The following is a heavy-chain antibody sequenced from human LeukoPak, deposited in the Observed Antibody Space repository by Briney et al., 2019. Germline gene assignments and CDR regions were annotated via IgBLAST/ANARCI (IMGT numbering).Heavy chain of an antibody. CDR2: ISGSSGYT. V-gene: IGHV3-11*05. CDR3: ARARGNYVYYPFDY. CDR1: GFTFSDYY. Sequence: PGGSLRLSCAASGFTFSDYYMSWIRQAPGKGLEWVSHISGSSGYTNYADSVKGRFTISRDNAKNSLHLQMNSLRAEDTAVYYCARARGNYVYYPFDYWGQGALVTVSS. J-gene: IGHJ4*02. D-gene: IGHD4-17*01.